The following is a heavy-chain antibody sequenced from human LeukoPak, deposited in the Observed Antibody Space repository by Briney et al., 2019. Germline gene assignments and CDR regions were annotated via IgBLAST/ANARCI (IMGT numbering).Heavy chain of an antibody. J-gene: IGHJ6*03. D-gene: IGHD3-10*01. V-gene: IGHV3-53*01. CDR2: IYSGGST. CDR1: GFTVSSNY. Sequence: GGSLRLSCAASGFTVSSNYMSWIRQAPGKGLEWVSVIYSGGSTYYADSVKGRFTISRDNSKNTLYLQMNSLRAEDTAVYYCASGSGSYRTPYYYMDVWGAGTTVTVSS. CDR3: ASGSGSYRTPYYYMDV.